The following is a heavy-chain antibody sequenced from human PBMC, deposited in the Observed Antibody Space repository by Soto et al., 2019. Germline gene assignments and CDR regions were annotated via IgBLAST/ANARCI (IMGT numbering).Heavy chain of an antibody. D-gene: IGHD3-3*01. V-gene: IGHV1-2*02. CDR2: INPNSGGT. J-gene: IGHJ6*02. Sequence: ASVKVSCKASGYTFTGYYMHWVRQAPGQGLEWMGWINPNSGGTNYAQKFQGRVTMTRDTSISTAYMELSRLRSDDTAVYYCASSLSVTIFGVVIIPINYYYYGMDVWAQGTTVTVYS. CDR1: GYTFTGYY. CDR3: ASSLSVTIFGVVIIPINYYYYGMDV.